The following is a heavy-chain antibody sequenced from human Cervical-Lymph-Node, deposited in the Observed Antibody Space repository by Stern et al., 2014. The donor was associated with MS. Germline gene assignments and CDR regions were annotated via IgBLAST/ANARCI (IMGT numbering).Heavy chain of an antibody. D-gene: IGHD5-12*01. V-gene: IGHV4-31*03. CDR2: KFYSGSS. CDR3: ARYSGYDRSFDS. J-gene: IGHJ4*02. Sequence: VQLVESGPGLVKPSQTLSLTCTVSGGSISSGGYSWNWIRQHPGKGLEWIGDKFYSGSSYYNPSLKSRIIISLDTSNNQFSLKLNSVTAADTAVYYCARYSGYDRSFDSWGQGTLVTVS. CDR1: GGSISSGGYS.